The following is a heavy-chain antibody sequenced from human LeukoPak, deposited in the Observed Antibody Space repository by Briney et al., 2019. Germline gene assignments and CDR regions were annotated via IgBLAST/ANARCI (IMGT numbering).Heavy chain of an antibody. CDR1: GFTFSDYY. CDR2: ISSSSSYT. J-gene: IGHJ5*02. D-gene: IGHD3-10*01. V-gene: IGHV3-11*06. CDR3: ARFGQSANWFDP. Sequence: PGGSLRLSCAASGFTFSDYYMSWIHQAPGKGLEWVSYISSSSSYTNYADSVKGRFTISRDNAKNSLYLQMNSLRAEDTAVYYCARFGQSANWFDPWGQGTLVTVSS.